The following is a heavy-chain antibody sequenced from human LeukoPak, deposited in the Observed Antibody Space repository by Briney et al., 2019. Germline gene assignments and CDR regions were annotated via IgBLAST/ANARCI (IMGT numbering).Heavy chain of an antibody. V-gene: IGHV6-1*01. CDR2: TYYRSKWYN. CDR1: GASFSSNSAA. Sequence: SQTLSLPCAISGASFSSNSAAWNWIRQSPSRGLEWLGMTYYRSKWYNDYAVSVKSRITINPDTSKNQFSLQLNSVTPEDTAVYYCARESSSWYPNYYFDYWGQGTLVTVSS. J-gene: IGHJ4*02. D-gene: IGHD6-13*01. CDR3: ARESSSWYPNYYFDY.